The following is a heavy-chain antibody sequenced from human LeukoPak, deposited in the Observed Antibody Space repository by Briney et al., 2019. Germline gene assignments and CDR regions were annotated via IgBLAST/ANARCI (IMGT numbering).Heavy chain of an antibody. CDR3: ARDQPQPDY. CDR2: ISSSGSTI. J-gene: IGHJ4*02. CDR1: GFTFSSYS. Sequence: GGSLRLSCAASGFTFSSYSMNWVRQAPGKGLEWVSYISSSGSTIYYADSVKGRFTISRDNAKNSLYLQMNSLRAEDTAVYYCARDQPQPDYWGQGTLVTVSS. V-gene: IGHV3-48*04.